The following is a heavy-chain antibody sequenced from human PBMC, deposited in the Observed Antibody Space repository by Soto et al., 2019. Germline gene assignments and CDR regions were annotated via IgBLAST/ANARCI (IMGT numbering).Heavy chain of an antibody. CDR1: GYTFISYG. D-gene: IGHD6-13*01. Sequence: VKVSCKASGYTFISYGISWVRQAPGQGHEWMGWISAYNGNTNYAQKFQGRVTMSTDTSTSTAYLELRSLRSYVTAVYYFASTKREVIAADVTDRDSMDVWGQGTTVTVSS. CDR3: ASTKREVIAADVTDRDSMDV. V-gene: IGHV1-18*01. CDR2: ISAYNGNT. J-gene: IGHJ6*02.